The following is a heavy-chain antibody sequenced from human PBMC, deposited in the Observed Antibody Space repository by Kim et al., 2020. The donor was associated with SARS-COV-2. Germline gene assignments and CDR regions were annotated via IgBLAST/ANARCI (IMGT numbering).Heavy chain of an antibody. J-gene: IGHJ3*02. V-gene: IGHV3-23*01. CDR3: AKSKRKYQFLLGGDAFDI. Sequence: GRFTISRDNSKNTLYLQMNSLRAEDTAVYYCAKSKRKYQFLLGGDAFDIWGQGTMVTVSS. D-gene: IGHD2-2*01.